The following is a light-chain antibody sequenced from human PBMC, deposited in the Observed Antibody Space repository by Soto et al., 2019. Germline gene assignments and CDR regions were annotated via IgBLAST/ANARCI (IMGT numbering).Light chain of an antibody. CDR1: QSVSSN. Sequence: EIVMTQSPATLSVSPGERATLSCRASQSVSSNLAWYQQKPGQAPSLLIYGVSTRATGIPARFSGSGSGTEFTLTISSLQSEDFAVYYCQQYNNWLPWTFGQGTKVEIK. V-gene: IGKV3-15*01. CDR3: QQYNNWLPWT. CDR2: GVS. J-gene: IGKJ1*01.